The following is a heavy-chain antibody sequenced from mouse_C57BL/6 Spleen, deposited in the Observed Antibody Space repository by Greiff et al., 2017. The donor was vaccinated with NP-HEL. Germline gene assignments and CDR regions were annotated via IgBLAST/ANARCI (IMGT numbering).Heavy chain of an antibody. J-gene: IGHJ3*01. D-gene: IGHD2-4*01. CDR2: IYPGDGDT. V-gene: IGHV1-82*01. CDR3: ARSIYYDYDGAWFAY. Sequence: VQLHQSGPELVKPGASVKISCKASGYAFSSSWMNWVKQRPGKGLEWIGRIYPGDGDTNYNGKFKGKATLTADKSSSTAYMQLSSLTSEDSAVYFCARSIYYDYDGAWFAYWGQGTLVTVSA. CDR1: GYAFSSSW.